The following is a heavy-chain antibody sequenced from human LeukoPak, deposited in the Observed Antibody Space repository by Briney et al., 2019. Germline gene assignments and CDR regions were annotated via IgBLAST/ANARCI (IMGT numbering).Heavy chain of an antibody. D-gene: IGHD3-22*01. CDR2: IIPIFGTA. CDR1: GGTFSSYA. J-gene: IGHJ3*02. V-gene: IGHV1-69*13. Sequence: ASVKVSCKASGGTFSSYAISWVRQAPGQGLEWMGGIIPIFGTANYAQKFQGRVTITADESTSTAYMELSSLRSEDTAVYYCARESQPVQTYYYDSSGYYSADAFDIWGQGTMVTVSS. CDR3: ARESQPVQTYYYDSSGYYSADAFDI.